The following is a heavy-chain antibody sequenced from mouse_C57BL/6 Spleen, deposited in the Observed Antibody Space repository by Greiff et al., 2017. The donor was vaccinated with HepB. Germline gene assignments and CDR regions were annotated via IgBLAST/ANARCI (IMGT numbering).Heavy chain of an antibody. CDR1: GYTFTDYN. CDR2: INPNNGGT. D-gene: IGHD2-3*01. CDR3: ARSIYDGYHRWFAY. J-gene: IGHJ3*01. V-gene: IGHV1-22*01. Sequence: EVQLQQSGPELVKPGASVKMSCKASGYTFTDYNMHWVKQSHGKSLEWIGYINPNNGGTSYNQKFKGKATLTVNKSSSTAYMELRSLTSEDSAVYYCARSIYDGYHRWFAYWGQGTLVTVSA.